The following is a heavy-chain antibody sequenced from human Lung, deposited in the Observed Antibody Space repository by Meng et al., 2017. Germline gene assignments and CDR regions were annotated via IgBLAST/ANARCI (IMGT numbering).Heavy chain of an antibody. CDR1: GGSFSDYY. CDR2: INHSGST. J-gene: IGHJ4*02. Sequence: QVQLQQWGAGLLKPSKTLSLTCVVSGGSFSDYYWSWIRHPPGKGLEWIGEINHSGSTNYNPSLESRATISVDTSQNNLSLKLSSVTAADSAVYYCARGPTTMAHDFDYWGQGTLVTVSS. V-gene: IGHV4-34*01. D-gene: IGHD4-11*01. CDR3: ARGPTTMAHDFDY.